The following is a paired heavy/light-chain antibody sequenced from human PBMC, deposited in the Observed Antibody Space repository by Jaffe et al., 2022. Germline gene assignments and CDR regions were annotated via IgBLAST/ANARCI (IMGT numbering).Heavy chain of an antibody. D-gene: IGHD3-9*01. V-gene: IGHV4-38-2*01. CDR2: IYKSGST. CDR1: GYSISRGYY. CDR3: ARHGQYFDWLLYYFDY. Sequence: QVQLQESGPGLVKPWETLSLTCAVSGYSISRGYYWGWIRQAPGKGLEWIGSIYKSGSTYYNPSLKSRLTVSLDTSNNQFSLKLSSVTAADTAVYYCARHGQYFDWLLYYFDYWSQGTLVTVSS. J-gene: IGHJ4*02.
Light chain of an antibody. Sequence: DIVMTQSPDSLAVSLGERATISCRSSQSVLKSSNNKDYLAWYQQKAGQPPKLIVHWASTRESGVPDRFSGSGSGTDFTLTISSLQAEDVAVYYCQQYFSSPWTFGQGTTVEIK. CDR2: WAS. CDR3: QQYFSSPWT. V-gene: IGKV4-1*01. CDR1: QSVLKSSNNKDY. J-gene: IGKJ1*01.